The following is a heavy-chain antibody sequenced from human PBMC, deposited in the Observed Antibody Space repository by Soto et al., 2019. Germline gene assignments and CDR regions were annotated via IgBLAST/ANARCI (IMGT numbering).Heavy chain of an antibody. Sequence: GASVKVSCKASGYTLPNFGLSWVRQAPGQGLEWMGCISAYTANTNYAQKLQDRVTMTTDTSTSTAFLELRSLRSDDTAVYYCARENSGSYHRHFDYWGQGTRVTVSS. CDR2: ISAYTANT. CDR1: GYTLPNFG. V-gene: IGHV1-18*01. D-gene: IGHD1-26*01. J-gene: IGHJ4*01. CDR3: ARENSGSYHRHFDY.